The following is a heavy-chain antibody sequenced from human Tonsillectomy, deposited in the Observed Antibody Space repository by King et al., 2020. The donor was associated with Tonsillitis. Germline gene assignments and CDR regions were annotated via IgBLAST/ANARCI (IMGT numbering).Heavy chain of an antibody. J-gene: IGHJ6*03. CDR2: ISGSGGSP. Sequence: ESGGGLVQPGGSLRLTCAASGFSLRSYAMTWVRQAPGKGLEWVSSISGSGGSPYYADSVKGRFTISRDNSRDTLYLQMNSLRAEDTAVYYCAKSGSGRATISNYMDVWGKGTTVTVSS. CDR3: AKSGSGRATISNYMDV. V-gene: IGHV3-23*01. CDR1: GFSLRSYA. D-gene: IGHD5-24*01.